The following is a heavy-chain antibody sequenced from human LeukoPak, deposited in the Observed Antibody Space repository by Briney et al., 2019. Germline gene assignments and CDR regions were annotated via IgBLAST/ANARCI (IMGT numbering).Heavy chain of an antibody. CDR1: GFTFDDYA. V-gene: IGHV3-9*01. J-gene: IGHJ4*02. CDR2: ISWNSNNT. D-gene: IGHD2-8*01. Sequence: SLRLSCAASGFTFDDYAMHWVRQGPGKGLEWVSGISWNSNNTGYADSVQGRFTISRDNAKNSLYLQMNSLRAEDTAVYYCARGDGGETTNGGYYFNYWGQGTLVTVSS. CDR3: ARGDGGETTNGGYYFNY.